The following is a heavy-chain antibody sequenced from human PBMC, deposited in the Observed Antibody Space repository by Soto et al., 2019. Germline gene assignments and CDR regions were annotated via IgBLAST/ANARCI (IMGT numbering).Heavy chain of an antibody. D-gene: IGHD4-17*01. CDR1: GYTFTSCY. CDR3: ARDLGNYGDYNYYGMDV. Sequence: ASVKVSCKASGYTFTSCYMHWVRQAPGQGLEWMGIINPSGGSTSYAQKFQGRVTMTRDTSTSTVYMELSSLRSEDTAVYYCARDLGNYGDYNYYGMDVWGQGTTVTVSS. J-gene: IGHJ6*02. CDR2: INPSGGST. V-gene: IGHV1-46*03.